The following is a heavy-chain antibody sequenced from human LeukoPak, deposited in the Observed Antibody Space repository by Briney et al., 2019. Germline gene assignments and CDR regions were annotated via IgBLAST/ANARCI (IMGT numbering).Heavy chain of an antibody. CDR2: INPSGGST. V-gene: IGHV1-46*01. CDR3: AATPWGYYDSSGYYPHFDY. CDR1: GYTFTSYY. J-gene: IGHJ4*02. D-gene: IGHD3-22*01. Sequence: GASVNVSCKASGYTFTSYYMHWVRQAPGQGLEWMGIINPSGGSTSYAQKFQGRVTMTRGTSTSTVYMELSSLRSEDTAVYYCAATPWGYYDSSGYYPHFDYWGQGTLVTVSS.